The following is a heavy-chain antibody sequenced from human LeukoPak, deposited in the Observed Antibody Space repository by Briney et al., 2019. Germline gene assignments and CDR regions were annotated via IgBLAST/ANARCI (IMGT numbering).Heavy chain of an antibody. CDR2: IYHGGST. CDR1: GYSISSGYS. Sequence: SETLSLTCGVSGYSISSGYSWGWIRQPPGKGLEWIGTIYHGGSTYYNPSLKSRVTISVDTSKSQFSLKLSSVTAADTAVYYCARLVSGYYYYYGMDVWGQGTTVTVSS. J-gene: IGHJ6*02. V-gene: IGHV4-38-2*01. CDR3: ARLVSGYYYYYGMDV.